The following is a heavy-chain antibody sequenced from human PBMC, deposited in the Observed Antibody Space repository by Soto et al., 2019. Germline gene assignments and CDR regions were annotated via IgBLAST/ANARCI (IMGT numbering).Heavy chain of an antibody. V-gene: IGHV1-2*02. D-gene: IGHD6-19*01. Sequence: QVQLVQSGAEVKKPGASVKVSCKASGYTFTGYYMHWVRQAPGQGLEWMGWINPNSGGTNHAQKFQGRVTMTRDTSISTAYMELSRLRSDDTAVYYCARDLDSSPLWDYWGQGTLVTVSS. CDR1: GYTFTGYY. CDR3: ARDLDSSPLWDY. J-gene: IGHJ4*02. CDR2: INPNSGGT.